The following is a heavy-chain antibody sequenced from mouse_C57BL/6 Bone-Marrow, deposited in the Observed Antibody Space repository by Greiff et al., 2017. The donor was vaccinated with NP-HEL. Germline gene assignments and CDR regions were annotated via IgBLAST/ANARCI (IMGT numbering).Heavy chain of an antibody. J-gene: IGHJ1*03. V-gene: IGHV2-2*01. CDR2: IWSGGST. CDR1: GFSLTSYG. CDR3: ARYYYGSDWYFDV. Sequence: VQLVESGPGLVQPSQSLSITCTVSGFSLTSYGVHWVRQSPGKGLEWLGVIWSGGSTDYNAAFISRLSISKDNSKSQVFFKMNSLQADDTAIYYCARYYYGSDWYFDVWGTGTTVTVSS. D-gene: IGHD1-1*01.